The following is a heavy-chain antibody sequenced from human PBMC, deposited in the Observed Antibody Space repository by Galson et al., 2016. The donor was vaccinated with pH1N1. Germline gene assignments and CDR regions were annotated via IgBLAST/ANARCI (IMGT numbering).Heavy chain of an antibody. CDR2: ISGSGGST. Sequence: SLRLSCAASGFTFSSYAMSWVRQAPGKGLEWVSAISGSGGSTYYADSVKGRLTISRDNSKNTLYLQMNSLRAEDTAVYYCAEDIGYCSSTSCQYYYYYGMDVWGQGTTVTVSS. V-gene: IGHV3-23*01. J-gene: IGHJ6*02. D-gene: IGHD2-2*01. CDR1: GFTFSSYA. CDR3: AEDIGYCSSTSCQYYYYYGMDV.